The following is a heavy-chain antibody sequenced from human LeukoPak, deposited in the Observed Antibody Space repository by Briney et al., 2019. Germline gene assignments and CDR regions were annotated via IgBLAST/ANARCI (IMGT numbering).Heavy chain of an antibody. J-gene: IGHJ5*02. Sequence: KPSATLSLTCAVSGYSISSGYYWGWIRQPPGKGLEWIGSIYHSGSTYYNPSLKSRVTISVDTSKNQFSLKLSSVTAADTAVYYCARHPMVRGVIIKFDPWGQGTLVTVSS. D-gene: IGHD3-10*01. CDR3: ARHPMVRGVIIKFDP. CDR1: GYSISSGYY. CDR2: IYHSGST. V-gene: IGHV4-38-2*01.